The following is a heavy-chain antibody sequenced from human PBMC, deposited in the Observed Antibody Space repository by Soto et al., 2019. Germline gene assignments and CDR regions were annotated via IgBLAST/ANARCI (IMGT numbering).Heavy chain of an antibody. CDR2: IVVGSGNT. V-gene: IGHV1-58*01. D-gene: IGHD3-10*01. J-gene: IGHJ4*02. Sequence: ASVKVSCKASGFTFTSSAVQWVRQARGQRLEWIGWIVVGSGNTNYAQKFQERVTITRDMSTSTAYMELSSLRSEDTAVYYCAAVGVMVRGVIKPAVFFDYWGQGTLVTVSS. CDR1: GFTFTSSA. CDR3: AAVGVMVRGVIKPAVFFDY.